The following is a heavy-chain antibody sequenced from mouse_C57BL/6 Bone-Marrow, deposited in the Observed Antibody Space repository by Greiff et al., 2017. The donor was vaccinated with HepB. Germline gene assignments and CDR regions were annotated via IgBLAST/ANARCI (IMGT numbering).Heavy chain of an antibody. CDR1: GYAFSSSW. J-gene: IGHJ2*01. Sequence: VQLQQSGPELVKPGASVKISCKASGYAFSSSWMNWVKQRPGKGLEWIGRIYPGDGDTNYNGKFNGKATLTADKSSSTAYMQLSSLASEDSAVYFCARDSNYYYFDYWGQGTTLTVSS. V-gene: IGHV1-82*01. CDR3: ARDSNYYYFDY. CDR2: IYPGDGDT. D-gene: IGHD2-5*01.